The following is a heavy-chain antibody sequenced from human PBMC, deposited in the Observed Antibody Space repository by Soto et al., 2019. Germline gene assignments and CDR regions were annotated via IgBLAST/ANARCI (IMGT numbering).Heavy chain of an antibody. Sequence: QVQLVQSGAEVKKPGASVKVSCKASGYTFTSYGISWVRQAPGQGLEWMGWISAYNGNTNYAQKLQGRVTMTTDTSTSPAYMELRSRRSDDTAVYYCARDGCNYDSSGYCGWDFDYWGQGTLVTVSS. CDR2: ISAYNGNT. D-gene: IGHD3-22*01. CDR3: ARDGCNYDSSGYCGWDFDY. J-gene: IGHJ4*02. CDR1: GYTFTSYG. V-gene: IGHV1-18*01.